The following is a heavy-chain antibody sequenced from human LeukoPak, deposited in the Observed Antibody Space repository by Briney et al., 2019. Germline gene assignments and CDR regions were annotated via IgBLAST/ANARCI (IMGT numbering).Heavy chain of an antibody. CDR2: IKQDGSEK. CDR3: ARHTSAWYYFDY. J-gene: IGHJ4*02. Sequence: GGSLRLSCAASGFTFSDYWMSWVRQAPGKGLGWVANIKQDGSEKYYVDSVKGRFTISRDNAKNSLYLQMNSLRAEDTAVYYCARHTSAWYYFDYWGQGTLVTVSS. CDR1: GFTFSDYW. D-gene: IGHD6-19*01. V-gene: IGHV3-7*01.